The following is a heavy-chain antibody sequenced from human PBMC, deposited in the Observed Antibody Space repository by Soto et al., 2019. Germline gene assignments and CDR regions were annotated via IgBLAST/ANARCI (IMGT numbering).Heavy chain of an antibody. Sequence: LSLTCAVSGGSISSGRYFWSCIRQPPGKGLEWIGYIYHSGSTYYNPSLKSRVSISVDRSKNQFSLKLSSVTAADTAVYYCARVRGPYCGGDRYRILYYFDYWGQGTLVTVSS. CDR3: ARVRGPYCGGDRYRILYYFDY. D-gene: IGHD2-21*02. V-gene: IGHV4-30-2*01. J-gene: IGHJ4*02. CDR1: GGSISSGRYF. CDR2: IYHSGST.